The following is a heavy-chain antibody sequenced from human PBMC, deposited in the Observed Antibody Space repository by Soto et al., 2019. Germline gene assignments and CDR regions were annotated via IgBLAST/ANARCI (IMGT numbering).Heavy chain of an antibody. CDR1: GFTFSDHY. J-gene: IGHJ4*02. D-gene: IGHD1-26*01. V-gene: IGHV3-72*01. CDR3: ARDSSGSLRY. Sequence: EVQLVESGGGLVQPGGSLRLSCAASGFTFSDHYMDWVRQAPGKGLEWVGRTRNKANSYTTEYAASVKGRFTISRDDSKNSLYLQINSLKTEDTAVYYCARDSSGSLRYWGQGTLVTVSS. CDR2: TRNKANSYTT.